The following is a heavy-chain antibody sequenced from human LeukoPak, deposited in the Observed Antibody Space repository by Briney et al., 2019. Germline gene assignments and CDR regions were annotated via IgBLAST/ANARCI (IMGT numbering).Heavy chain of an antibody. D-gene: IGHD5-12*01. V-gene: IGHV4-31*03. CDR3: ARADGYEIYFDY. J-gene: IGHJ4*02. CDR1: GGSISSGGYY. CDR2: IYYSGST. Sequence: PSQTLSLTCTVSGGSISSGGYYWRWIRQHPGKGLEWIGYIYYSGSTYYNPSLKSRVTISVDTSKNQFSLKLSSVTAADTAVYYCARADGYEIYFDYWGQGTLVTVSS.